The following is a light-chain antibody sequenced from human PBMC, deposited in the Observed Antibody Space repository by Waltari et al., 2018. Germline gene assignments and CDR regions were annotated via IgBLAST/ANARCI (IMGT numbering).Light chain of an antibody. V-gene: IGKV3D-20*02. CDR3: QQRSIWPLT. CDR2: GSS. CDR1: QSVSSNY. Sequence: EIVLTQSPGTLSLSPGERATLSCRASQSVSSNYLAWYQQRPGQAPRLLIHGSSSRATGIPDRFSGSGSGTDFTLTISRLEPEDFAVYYCQQRSIWPLTFGGGTKVEI. J-gene: IGKJ4*01.